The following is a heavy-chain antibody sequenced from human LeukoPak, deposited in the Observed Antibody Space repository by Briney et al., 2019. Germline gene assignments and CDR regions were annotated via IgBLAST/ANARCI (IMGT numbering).Heavy chain of an antibody. CDR3: ARGLITSDAFDI. Sequence: GGSLRLSCAASGFTFSSYAMHWVRQAPGKGLEYVSAISSNGGSTYYANSVKGGFTISRDNSKNTLYLQMGSLRAEDMAVYYCARGLITSDAFDIWGQGTMVTVSS. V-gene: IGHV3-64*01. CDR2: ISSNGGST. CDR1: GFTFSSYA. J-gene: IGHJ3*02. D-gene: IGHD3-3*01.